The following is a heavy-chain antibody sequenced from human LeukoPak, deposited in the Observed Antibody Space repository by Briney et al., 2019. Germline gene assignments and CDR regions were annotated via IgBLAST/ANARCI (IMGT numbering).Heavy chain of an antibody. Sequence: PSETLSLTCTVSGASISTYYWSWIRQPAGKGLEWIGRMYNTGSTNYNPSLKSRVTMSADTSKNQLSLRLSSVTAADTAVYYCARDNGGDYWYSDIWGRGTLVTVSS. CDR3: ARDNGGDYWYSDI. J-gene: IGHJ2*01. CDR1: GASISTYY. D-gene: IGHD2-21*01. CDR2: MYNTGST. V-gene: IGHV4-4*07.